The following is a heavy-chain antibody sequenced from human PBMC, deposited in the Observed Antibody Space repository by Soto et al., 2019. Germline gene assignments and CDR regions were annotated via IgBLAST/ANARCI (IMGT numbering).Heavy chain of an antibody. V-gene: IGHV3-7*01. D-gene: IGHD3-10*01. CDR1: GFTFSSYW. Sequence: GGSLRLSCAASGFTFSSYWMSWVRQAPGKGLEWVANIKQDGSEKYYVDSVKGRFTISRDNAKNSLYLQMNSLRAEDTAVYYCARVLVRGVISGGYGWFDPWGQGTLVTVSS. CDR2: IKQDGSEK. J-gene: IGHJ5*02. CDR3: ARVLVRGVISGGYGWFDP.